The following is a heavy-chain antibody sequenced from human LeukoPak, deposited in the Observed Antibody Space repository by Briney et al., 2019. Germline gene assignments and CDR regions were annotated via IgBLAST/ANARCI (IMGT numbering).Heavy chain of an antibody. V-gene: IGHV3-74*01. CDR3: ARDTNHAFDI. J-gene: IGHJ3*02. D-gene: IGHD2-8*01. CDR2: INSDGSST. Sequence: SGGSLRLSCAASGFTFSRYWMHWVRHAPGKGLVWVSRINSDGSSTSYADSVKGRFTISRDNAKNTLYLQVNSLTAEDTAMYDCARDTNHAFDIWGQGTMVTVSS. CDR1: GFTFSRYW.